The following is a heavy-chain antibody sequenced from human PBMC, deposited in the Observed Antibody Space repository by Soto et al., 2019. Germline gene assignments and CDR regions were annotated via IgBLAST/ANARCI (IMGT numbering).Heavy chain of an antibody. CDR1: GGSISSGDYY. CDR3: ARAGYCSGGSSYSWFDP. J-gene: IGHJ5*02. V-gene: IGHV4-30-4*01. D-gene: IGHD2-15*01. Sequence: SETLSLTCTVSGGSISSGDYYWSWIRQPPGKGLEWIGYIYYSGSTYYNPSLKSRVTISVDTSKNQFSLKLSSVTAADTAVYYCARAGYCSGGSSYSWFDPWGKGTLVTVSS. CDR2: IYYSGST.